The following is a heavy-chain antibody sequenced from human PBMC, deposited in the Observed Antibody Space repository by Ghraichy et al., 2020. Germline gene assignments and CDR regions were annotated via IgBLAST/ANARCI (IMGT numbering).Heavy chain of an antibody. CDR1: GGSFSGYY. Sequence: SQTLSLTCAVYGGSFSGYYWSWIRQPPGKGLEWIGEINHSGSTNYNPSLKSRVTISVDTSKNQFSLKLSSVTAADTAVYYCAREIGMTTVTRAEVRMSYYMDVWGKGTTVTVSS. CDR3: AREIGMTTVTRAEVRMSYYMDV. D-gene: IGHD4-11*01. CDR2: INHSGST. V-gene: IGHV4-34*01. J-gene: IGHJ6*03.